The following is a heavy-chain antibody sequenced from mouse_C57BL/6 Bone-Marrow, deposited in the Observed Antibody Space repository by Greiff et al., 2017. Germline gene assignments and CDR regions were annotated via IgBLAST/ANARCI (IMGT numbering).Heavy chain of an antibody. V-gene: IGHV1-64*01. Sequence: QVQLQQPGAELVKPGASVKLSCKASGYTFTSYWMHWVKQRPGQGLEWIGMIPPNSGSTNYNEKFKSKATLTVAKSSSTAYMQLSGRTSEDSAVYDCASDYGDVWGTGTAVTVSS. CDR2: IPPNSGST. D-gene: IGHD1-1*01. CDR3: ASDYGDV. J-gene: IGHJ1*03. CDR1: GYTFTSYW.